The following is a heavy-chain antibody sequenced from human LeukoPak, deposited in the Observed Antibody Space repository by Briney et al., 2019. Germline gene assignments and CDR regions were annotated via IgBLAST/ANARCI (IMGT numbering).Heavy chain of an antibody. J-gene: IGHJ4*02. V-gene: IGHV4-59*01. CDR2: IYYSGST. D-gene: IGHD1-26*01. CDR3: ARAGRTSVGPRNDY. CDR1: GGSISSYY. Sequence: SETLSLTWTVSGGSISSYYWSWIRQPPGKGLEWIGYIYYSGSTNYNPSLKSRVTISVDTSKNQFSLKLSPVTAAETAVYYCARAGRTSVGPRNDYWGQGTLVTVSS.